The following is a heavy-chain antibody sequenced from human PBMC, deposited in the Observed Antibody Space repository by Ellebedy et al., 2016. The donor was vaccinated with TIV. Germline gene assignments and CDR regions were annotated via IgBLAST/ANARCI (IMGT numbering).Heavy chain of an antibody. Sequence: GESLKISXAASGFTFSSYAMSWVRQAPGKGLEWVSAISGSGGSTYYADSVKGRFTISRDNSKNTLYLQMNSLRAEDTAVYYCARDLLMGADDYWGQGTLVTVSS. CDR1: GFTFSSYA. J-gene: IGHJ4*02. CDR2: ISGSGGST. D-gene: IGHD1-26*01. CDR3: ARDLLMGADDY. V-gene: IGHV3-23*01.